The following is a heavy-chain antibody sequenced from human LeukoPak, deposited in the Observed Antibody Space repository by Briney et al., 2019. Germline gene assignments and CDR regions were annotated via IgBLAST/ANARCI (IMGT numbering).Heavy chain of an antibody. J-gene: IGHJ6*03. V-gene: IGHV3-7*01. CDR3: ARDPGTAYYYYMDV. CDR2: IKQDGGEE. CDR1: GFTFSSYG. Sequence: GGTLRLSCAASGFTFSSYGMNWVRQAPGKGLEWVANIKQDGGEEHYVDSVKGRFTISRDNAKNSLYLQMNSLRAEDTAVYYCARDPGTAYYYYMDVWGKGTTVTVSS. D-gene: IGHD1-1*01.